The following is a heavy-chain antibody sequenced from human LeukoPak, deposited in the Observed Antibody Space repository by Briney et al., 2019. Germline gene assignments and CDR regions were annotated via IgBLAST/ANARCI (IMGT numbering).Heavy chain of an antibody. J-gene: IGHJ4*02. Sequence: GGSLRLSCAASGFTFSSYAMHWVRQAPGKGLEWVAVISYDGSNKYYADSVKGRFTISRDNSKNTLYLQINSLRAEDTAVYFCAKDRLGGPYFFHYWGQGTLVTVSS. CDR1: GFTFSSYA. CDR2: ISYDGSNK. CDR3: AKDRLGGPYFFHY. D-gene: IGHD3-16*01. V-gene: IGHV3-30*04.